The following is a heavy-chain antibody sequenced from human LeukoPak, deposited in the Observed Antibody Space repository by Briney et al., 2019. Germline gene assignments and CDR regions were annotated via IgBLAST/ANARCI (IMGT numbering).Heavy chain of an antibody. V-gene: IGHV1-69*13. Sequence: SVKVSCKASGGTFSSYAISWVRQAPGQGLEWMGGITPIFGTANYAQKFQGRVTITADESTSTAYMELSSLRSEDTAVYYCASGSAFWSGYYTQIDYWGQGTLVTVSS. CDR1: GGTFSSYA. J-gene: IGHJ4*02. CDR3: ASGSAFWSGYYTQIDY. D-gene: IGHD3-3*01. CDR2: ITPIFGTA.